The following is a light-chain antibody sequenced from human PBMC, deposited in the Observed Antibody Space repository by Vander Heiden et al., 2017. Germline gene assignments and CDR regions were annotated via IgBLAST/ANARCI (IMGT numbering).Light chain of an antibody. J-gene: IGLJ3*02. CDR1: SSDVGGYNY. Sequence: QSALTQPLSASGSPGQSVTISCTGTSSDVGGYNYVSWYQQHPGKAPKLMIYEVTKRPSGVPDRFSGSKSGNTASLTVSGLQAEDEADYYCASYADNNNWVFGGGTKLTGL. CDR3: ASYADNNNWV. V-gene: IGLV2-8*01. CDR2: EVT.